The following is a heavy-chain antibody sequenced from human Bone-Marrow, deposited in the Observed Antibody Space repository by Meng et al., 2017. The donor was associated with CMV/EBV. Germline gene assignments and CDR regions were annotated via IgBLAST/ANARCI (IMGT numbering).Heavy chain of an antibody. V-gene: IGHV1-2*06. D-gene: IGHD2-2*01. J-gene: IGHJ5*02. CDR2: INPNSGGT. CDR3: ESRPSKNQLLERRWFDP. CDR1: GYTFTGYY. Sequence: ASVKVSCKASGYTFTGYYMHWVRQAPGQGLEWMGRINPNSGGTNYAQKFQGRVTMTRDTSISTAYMELSRLRSDDTAVYFCESRPSKNQLLERRWFDPWGQGTLVTVSS.